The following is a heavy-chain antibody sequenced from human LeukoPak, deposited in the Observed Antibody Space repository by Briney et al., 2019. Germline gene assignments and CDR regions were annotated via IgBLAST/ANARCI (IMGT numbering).Heavy chain of an antibody. CDR2: IIPIFATA. CDR3: ARDRDHGGHLHAFDI. D-gene: IGHD4-23*01. CDR1: GGTFSSYA. V-gene: IGHV1-69*06. J-gene: IGHJ3*02. Sequence: SVKVSCKASGGTFSSYAISWVRQAPGQGLEWMGGIIPIFATANYAQKFQGRVTITADKSTSTAYMELSSLRSEDTAVYYCARDRDHGGHLHAFDIWGQGTMVTVSS.